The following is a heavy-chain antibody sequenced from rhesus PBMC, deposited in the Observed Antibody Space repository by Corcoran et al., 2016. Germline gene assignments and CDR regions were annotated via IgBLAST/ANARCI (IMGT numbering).Heavy chain of an antibody. Sequence: QVQLQESDPGLVKPSETLSLTCAVSGGSISDDYYWSWIRQPPVKGLEWIGYIYGSSGSTNYNPSLKNRVSSAKDASKNEFSLKLSSVTAADTAVYYCAAALLLDWVPDYWGQGVLVTVSS. V-gene: IGHV4S7*01. CDR2: IYGSSGST. J-gene: IGHJ4*01. CDR3: AAALLLDWVPDY. D-gene: IGHD3-3*01. CDR1: GGSISDDYY.